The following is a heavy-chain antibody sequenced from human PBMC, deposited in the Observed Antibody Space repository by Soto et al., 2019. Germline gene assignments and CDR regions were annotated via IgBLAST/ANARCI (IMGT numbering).Heavy chain of an antibody. CDR1: GYTFTGYG. CDR3: ASDMSGWTGTWWFDP. D-gene: IGHD1-1*01. V-gene: IGHV3-48*02. Sequence: EVQLVESGGGLVQPGGSLRLSCGASGYTFTGYGMNWVRQAPGKGLEWISYISGAGHTIYYADSVKGRFTVSRDSATNSVYLQVSSLRDDGTAIYYCASDMSGWTGTWWFDPWGQGTLVTV. J-gene: IGHJ5*02. CDR2: ISGAGHTI.